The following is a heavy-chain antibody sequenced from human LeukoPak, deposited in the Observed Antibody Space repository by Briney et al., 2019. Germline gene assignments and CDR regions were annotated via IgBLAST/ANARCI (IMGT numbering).Heavy chain of an antibody. J-gene: IGHJ4*02. CDR2: ISGSGGST. D-gene: IGHD4-23*01. CDR3: AKASLSTVVTSFDY. Sequence: GGSLRLSCAASGFTFSSYAMSRVRQAPGKGLEWVSTISGSGGSTYYTDSVKGRFTISRDNSKNTLYLQMNSLRAQDTAMYYCAKASLSTVVTSFDYWGQGTLVTVSS. V-gene: IGHV3-23*01. CDR1: GFTFSSYA.